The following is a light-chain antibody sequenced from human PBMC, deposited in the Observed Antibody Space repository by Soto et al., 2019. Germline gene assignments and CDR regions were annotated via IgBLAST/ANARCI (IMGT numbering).Light chain of an antibody. J-gene: IGKJ5*01. CDR3: QQYGSSPPIT. CDR2: GAS. CDR1: HSVSSSY. Sequence: EIVLTQSPGTLSLSPGERATLSCRASHSVSSSYLAWYQQKPGQAPRLLIYGASSRATGIPDRFSGSGSGTDFTLTISRLEPEDFAVYYCQQYGSSPPITFVQVIRLEIK. V-gene: IGKV3-20*01.